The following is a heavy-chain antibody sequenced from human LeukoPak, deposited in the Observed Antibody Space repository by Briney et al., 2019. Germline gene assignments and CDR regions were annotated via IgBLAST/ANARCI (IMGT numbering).Heavy chain of an antibody. V-gene: IGHV3-23*01. CDR1: GFTFSSYA. D-gene: IGHD6-13*01. CDR3: AKDRRTAAGIDY. Sequence: GGSLRLSCAASGFTFSSYAMTWVRQAPGKGLEWVSSITGGGDTTYYADSVRGRFTISRDNSKNTLSLQTNSLRAEDTAVYYCAKDRRTAAGIDYWGQGTLVTVSS. J-gene: IGHJ4*02. CDR2: ITGGGDTT.